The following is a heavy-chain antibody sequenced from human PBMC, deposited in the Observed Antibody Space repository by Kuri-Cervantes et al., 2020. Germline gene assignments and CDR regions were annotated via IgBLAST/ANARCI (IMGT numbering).Heavy chain of an antibody. Sequence: SETLSLTCAVYGGSFSGYYWSWIRQPPGKGLEWIGEINHSGSTNYNPSLKSRVTISVDTSKNQFSLKLSSVTAADTAVYYCASLNLWSGSPEGVDYWGQGTLVTVSS. CDR2: INHSGST. CDR3: ASLNLWSGSPEGVDY. V-gene: IGHV4-34*01. J-gene: IGHJ4*02. D-gene: IGHD3-3*01. CDR1: GGSFSGYY.